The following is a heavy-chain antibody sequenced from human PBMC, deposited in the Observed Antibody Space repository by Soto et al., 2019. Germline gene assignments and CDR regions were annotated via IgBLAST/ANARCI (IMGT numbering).Heavy chain of an antibody. CDR3: ARDGHGMAV. Sequence: PSETLSLTCTVSGGSVSTGSYDWSWIRQPPGKGLEWIGKIFFTGSAHYNPSLRNRVTMSVDTSKDQFSLTLTSVTAADTAVYYCARDGHGMAVWGQGNTVTVSS. CDR2: IFFTGSA. J-gene: IGHJ6*02. V-gene: IGHV4-61*01. CDR1: GGSVSTGSYD.